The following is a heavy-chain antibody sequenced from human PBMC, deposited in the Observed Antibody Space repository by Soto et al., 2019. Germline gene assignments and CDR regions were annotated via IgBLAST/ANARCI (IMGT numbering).Heavy chain of an antibody. CDR3: ASAPSRFIAAADY. CDR2: IYYSGST. D-gene: IGHD6-13*01. V-gene: IGHV4-39*01. CDR1: GGSISSSSYY. J-gene: IGHJ4*02. Sequence: PSETLSLTCTFSGGSISSSSYYWGRIRQPPGKGLECIGSIYYSGSTYYNPSLKSRVTISVDTSKNQFSLKLSSVTAADTAVYYCASAPSRFIAAADYLGQGTMGTVSS.